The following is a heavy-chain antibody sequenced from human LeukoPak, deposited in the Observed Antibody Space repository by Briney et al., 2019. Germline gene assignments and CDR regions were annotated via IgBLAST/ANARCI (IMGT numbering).Heavy chain of an antibody. Sequence: ETLSLTCTVSGGSISSYYWSWIRQPPGKGLEWIGYIYYSGSTNYNPSLKSRVTISVDTSKNQFSLKLSSVTAADTAVYYCARQAAGTFDYWGQGTLVTVSS. CDR2: IYYSGST. V-gene: IGHV4-59*08. CDR1: GGSISSYY. J-gene: IGHJ4*02. D-gene: IGHD6-13*01. CDR3: ARQAAGTFDY.